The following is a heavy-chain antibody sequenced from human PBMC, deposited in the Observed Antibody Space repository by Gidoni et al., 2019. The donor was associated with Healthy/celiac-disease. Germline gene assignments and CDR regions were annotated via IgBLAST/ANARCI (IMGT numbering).Heavy chain of an antibody. J-gene: IGHJ6*02. CDR2: ISSSSSYI. CDR1: GITFSSYS. D-gene: IGHD3-9*01. Sequence: EVQLVESGGGLVKPGGSLRLSCAASGITFSSYSLNWVRQAPGKGLEWVSSISSSSSYIYYADSVKGRFTISRDNAKNSLYLQMNSLRAEDTAVYYCARDLTYYDILTTYYYYGMDVWGQGTTVTVSS. CDR3: ARDLTYYDILTTYYYYGMDV. V-gene: IGHV3-21*01.